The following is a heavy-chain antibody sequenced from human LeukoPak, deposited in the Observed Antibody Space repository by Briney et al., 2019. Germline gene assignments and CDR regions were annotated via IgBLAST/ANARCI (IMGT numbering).Heavy chain of an antibody. CDR1: GGTFSSYA. V-gene: IGHV1-18*01. CDR2: ISAYNGNT. D-gene: IGHD6-13*01. Sequence: ASVKVSCKASGGTFSSYAISWVRQAPGQGLEWMGWISAYNGNTNYAQKLQGRVTMTTDTSTSTAYMELRSLRSDDTAVYYCARDCGSSWNYYYYYGMDVWGQGTTVTVSS. CDR3: ARDCGSSWNYYYYYGMDV. J-gene: IGHJ6*02.